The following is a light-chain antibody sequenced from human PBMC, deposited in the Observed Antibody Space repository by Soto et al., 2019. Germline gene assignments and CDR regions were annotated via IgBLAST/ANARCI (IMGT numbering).Light chain of an antibody. CDR2: GVS. Sequence: EIVLTQSPCTLSLSPGERDTLSCGSSQSVTSSYFAWYQQKPGQAPRLLXYGVSSTATGIPARFSGSGSWTDFTLTISSLEPEDFAVYYCQQRSNWPPITFGQGTRLEIK. CDR1: QSVTSSY. CDR3: QQRSNWPPIT. J-gene: IGKJ5*01. V-gene: IGKV3D-20*02.